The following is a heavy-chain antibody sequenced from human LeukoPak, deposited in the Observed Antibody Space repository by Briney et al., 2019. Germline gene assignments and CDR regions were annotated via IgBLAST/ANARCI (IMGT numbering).Heavy chain of an antibody. D-gene: IGHD2-21*01. CDR1: GVTFSSSA. Sequence: GGSLRLSCAASGVTFSSSAMSWVRQAPGKGLEWVSSITDSGDGTYYADSVKGRFTISRDNSKNTVSLQMNSLRVEDTAIYYCAKSDCGSDGCKLLNYWGQGTLVTVSS. CDR2: ITDSGDGT. J-gene: IGHJ4*02. V-gene: IGHV3-23*01. CDR3: AKSDCGSDGCKLLNY.